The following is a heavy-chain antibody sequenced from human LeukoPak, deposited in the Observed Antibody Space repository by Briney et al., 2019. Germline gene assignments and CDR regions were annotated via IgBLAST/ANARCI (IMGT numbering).Heavy chain of an antibody. D-gene: IGHD3-22*01. CDR3: ARGVTMIVVVIHDWYFDL. J-gene: IGHJ2*01. Sequence: SETLSLTCTVSGGSISSSSYYWGWIRQPPGKGLEWIGSIYYSRSTYYNPFLKSRVTISVDTSKNQFSLKLSSLTAADTAVYYCARGVTMIVVVIHDWYFDLWGRGTLVTVSS. CDR1: GGSISSSSYY. V-gene: IGHV4-39*01. CDR2: IYYSRST.